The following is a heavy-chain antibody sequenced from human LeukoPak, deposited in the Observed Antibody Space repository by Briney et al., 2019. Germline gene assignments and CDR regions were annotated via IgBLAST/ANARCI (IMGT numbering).Heavy chain of an antibody. J-gene: IGHJ4*02. V-gene: IGHV3-53*01. CDR1: GFTVSSNY. D-gene: IGHD5-18*01. CDR2: IYSGGST. CDR3: ARDQRYVDTAMAD. Sequence: GGSLRLSCAASGFTVSSNYMSWVRQAPGKGLEWVSVIYSGGSTYYADSVKGRFTISRDNSKNTLYLQMNSLRAEDTAVYYCARDQRYVDTAMADWGQGTLVTVSS.